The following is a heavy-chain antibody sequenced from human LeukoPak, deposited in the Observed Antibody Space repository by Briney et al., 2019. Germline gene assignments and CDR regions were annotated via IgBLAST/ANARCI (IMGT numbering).Heavy chain of an antibody. V-gene: IGHV4-34*01. J-gene: IGHJ5*02. CDR3: ARGLRALWVGELWGPKFDP. CDR2: INHSGST. Sequence: PSETLSLTCAVYGGSFSGYYWSWIRQPPGKGLEWIGEINHSGSTKYNPSLKSRVTISVDTSKNQFSLKLSSVSAADTAVYYCARGLRALWVGELWGPKFDPWGQGTLVTVSS. CDR1: GGSFSGYY. D-gene: IGHD3-10*01.